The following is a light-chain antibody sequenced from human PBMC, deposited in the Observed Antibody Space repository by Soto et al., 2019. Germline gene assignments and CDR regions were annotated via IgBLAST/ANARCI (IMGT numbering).Light chain of an antibody. Sequence: QSVLTQPASVSGSPGQSITISCTGTSSDVGGYSLLSWFQQHPGEAPKLIIYEGYKRPSGVSSRFSGSKSGNAASLTVSGLQAEDEADYYCCSYAGTGTYVLFGGGTKLTVL. V-gene: IGLV2-23*01. J-gene: IGLJ3*02. CDR1: SSDVGGYSL. CDR2: EGY. CDR3: CSYAGTGTYVL.